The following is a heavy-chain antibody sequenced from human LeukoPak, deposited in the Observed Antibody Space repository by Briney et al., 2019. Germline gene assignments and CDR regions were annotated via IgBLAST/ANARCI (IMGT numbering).Heavy chain of an antibody. CDR3: VTIGWRGVVFRF. V-gene: IGHV1-24*01. J-gene: IGHJ4*02. Sequence: ASVKVSCKVSGYTLTELSMHWVRQAPGKGLEWMGGFDPEDGGTIYAQKFQGRVTMTEDTSTDIAYMELSSLRSEDTAVYYCVTIGWRGVVFRFWGQGTLVTVSS. CDR2: FDPEDGGT. D-gene: IGHD3-3*01. CDR1: GYTLTELS.